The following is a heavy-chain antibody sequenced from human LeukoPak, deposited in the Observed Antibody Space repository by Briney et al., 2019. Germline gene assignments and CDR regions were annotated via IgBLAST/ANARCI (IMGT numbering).Heavy chain of an antibody. CDR2: ISGSGGST. CDR1: GFTFSYYA. Sequence: GAPLIPSCAASGFTFSYYAMSWRRQAPGKRVERVPAISGSGGSTYYADSVKGRFTISRDNSKNTLYLQMNSLRAEDTAVYYCAKASFYGGNSDYFDYWGQGTRVTVSS. D-gene: IGHD4-23*01. J-gene: IGHJ4*02. CDR3: AKASFYGGNSDYFDY. V-gene: IGHV3-23*01.